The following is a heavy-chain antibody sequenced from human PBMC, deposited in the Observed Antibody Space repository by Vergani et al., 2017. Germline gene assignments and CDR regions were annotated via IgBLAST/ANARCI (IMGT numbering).Heavy chain of an antibody. CDR2: INHSGST. CDR1: GGSFSGYY. D-gene: IGHD3-3*01. Sequence: QVQLQQWGVGLLKPSETLSLTCAVYGGSFSGYYWSWIRQPPGKGLEWIGEINHSGSTNYNPSLKSRVTISVDTSKNQFSLKLSSVTAADTAVYYCARVQELYDFWSGYRVRYYYYMDVWGKGTTVAVSS. J-gene: IGHJ6*03. V-gene: IGHV4-34*01. CDR3: ARVQELYDFWSGYRVRYYYYMDV.